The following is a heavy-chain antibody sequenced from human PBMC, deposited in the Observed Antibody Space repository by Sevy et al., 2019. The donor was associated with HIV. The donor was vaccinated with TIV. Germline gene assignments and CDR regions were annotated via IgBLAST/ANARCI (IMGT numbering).Heavy chain of an antibody. CDR1: GFTFSNHW. CDR2: IKKDGTDK. Sequence: GGSLRLSCAVSGFTFSNHWMTWVRQAPGKGLEWVANIKKDGTDKFYVDSVMGRFSISRDNAKDLLYLQMNSLRVEDTAVYYCASERRVEYGGSDYWGQGTLVTVSS. D-gene: IGHD3-10*01. CDR3: ASERRVEYGGSDY. J-gene: IGHJ4*02. V-gene: IGHV3-7*03.